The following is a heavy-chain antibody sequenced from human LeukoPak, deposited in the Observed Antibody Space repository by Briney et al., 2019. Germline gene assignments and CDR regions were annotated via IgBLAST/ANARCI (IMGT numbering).Heavy chain of an antibody. CDR1: GFTSSSYG. D-gene: IGHD3-9*01. CDR3: AKEGDILTGYYPPGYFDY. CDR2: ISYDGSNK. J-gene: IGHJ4*02. Sequence: TGRSLRLSCAASGFTSSSYGMHWVRQAPGKGLEWVAVISYDGSNKYYADSVKGRFTISRDNSKNTLYLQMNSLRAEDTAVYYCAKEGDILTGYYPPGYFDYWGQGTLVTVSS. V-gene: IGHV3-30*18.